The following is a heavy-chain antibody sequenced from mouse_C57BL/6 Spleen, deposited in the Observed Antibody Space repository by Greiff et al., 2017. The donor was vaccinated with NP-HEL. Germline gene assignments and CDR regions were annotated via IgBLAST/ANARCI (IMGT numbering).Heavy chain of an antibody. CDR2: ISYDGSN. Sequence: EVQVVESGPGLVKPSQSLSLTCSVTGYSITSGYYWNWIRQFPGNKLEWMGYISYDGSNNYNPSLKNRISITRDTSKNQFFLKLNSVTTEDTATYYCARRPAYWGQGTLVTVSA. CDR1: GYSITSGYY. J-gene: IGHJ3*01. CDR3: ARRPAY. V-gene: IGHV3-6*01.